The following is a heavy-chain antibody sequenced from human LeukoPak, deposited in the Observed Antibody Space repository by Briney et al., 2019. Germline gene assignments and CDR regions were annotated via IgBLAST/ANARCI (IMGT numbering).Heavy chain of an antibody. V-gene: IGHV4-39*07. CDR2: IYYSGST. CDR3: ARDQSTIILGYFAY. CDR1: GGSLSSSRYY. Sequence: KPSETLSLTCTVSGGSLSSSRYYWGWIRQPPGKGLEWIGTIYYSGSTYYDPSLKSRVTISVDTSKNQFSLKLSSLTAADTAVYYCARDQSTIILGYFAYWGQGTLVTVSS. J-gene: IGHJ4*02. D-gene: IGHD3-22*01.